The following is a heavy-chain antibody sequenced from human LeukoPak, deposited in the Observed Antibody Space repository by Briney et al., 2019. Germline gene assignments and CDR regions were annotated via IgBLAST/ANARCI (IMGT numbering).Heavy chain of an antibody. V-gene: IGHV4-39*07. CDR2: IYNSGST. J-gene: IGHJ4*02. CDR3: ARDRQQLVRGDHFDY. D-gene: IGHD6-13*01. CDR1: GGSISSSSYF. Sequence: SETLSLTCTVSGGSISSSSYFWVWIRQPPGKRLEWIGSIYNSGSTYNNPSLKSRVTISVDTSKNQFSLKLSSVTAADTAVYYCARDRQQLVRGDHFDYWGQGTLVTVSS.